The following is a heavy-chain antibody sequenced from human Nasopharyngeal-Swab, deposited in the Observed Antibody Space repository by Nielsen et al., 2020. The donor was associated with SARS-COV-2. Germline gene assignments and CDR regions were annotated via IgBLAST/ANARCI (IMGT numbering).Heavy chain of an antibody. CDR2: ISSSSSYT. CDR1: GFTFSDYY. V-gene: IGHV3-11*05. J-gene: IGHJ3*02. D-gene: IGHD6-13*01. Sequence: GASLKISCAASGFTFSDYYMSWIRQAPGKGLEWVSYISSSSSYTNYADSVKGRFTISRDNAKNSLYLQMNSLRAEDTAVYYCARAGSSWYNAFDIWGQGTMVTVSS. CDR3: ARAGSSWYNAFDI.